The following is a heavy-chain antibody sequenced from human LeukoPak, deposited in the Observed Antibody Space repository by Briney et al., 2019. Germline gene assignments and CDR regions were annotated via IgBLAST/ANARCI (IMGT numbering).Heavy chain of an antibody. CDR1: GVSISSYY. V-gene: IGHV4-59*08. J-gene: IGHJ4*02. Sequence: SETLSLTCTVSGVSISSYYWSWIRQPPGKGLEWIGNIYDSGSTKYNPSLKSRVTISVDTSKNHFSLKLSSVTAADTAVYYCARHGNYYDSSGYNYYFDYWGQGTLGTVSS. CDR3: ARHGNYYDSSGYNYYFDY. D-gene: IGHD3-22*01. CDR2: IYDSGST.